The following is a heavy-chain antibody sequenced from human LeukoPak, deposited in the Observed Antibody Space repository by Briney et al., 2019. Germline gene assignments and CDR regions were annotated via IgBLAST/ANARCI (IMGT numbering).Heavy chain of an antibody. CDR2: IIPIFGTA. CDR3: ARGIQLGDYYYMDV. Sequence: GASVKVSFKASGGTFSSYAISWVRQAPGQGLEWMGGIIPIFGTANYAQKFQGRVTITTDESTSTAYMELSSLRSEDTAVYYCARGIQLGDYYYMDVWGKGTTVTVSS. CDR1: GGTFSSYA. J-gene: IGHJ6*03. V-gene: IGHV1-69*05. D-gene: IGHD5-18*01.